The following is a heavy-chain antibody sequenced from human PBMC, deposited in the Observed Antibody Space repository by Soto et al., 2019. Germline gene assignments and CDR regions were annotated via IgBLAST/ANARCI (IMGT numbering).Heavy chain of an antibody. D-gene: IGHD2-2*01. J-gene: IGHJ5*02. CDR1: GGTFSNYA. Sequence: QVQLVQSGAEVKKPGSSVKVSCKASGGTFSNYAISWVRQAPGQGLEWMGGIIPMFGSANYAQTFQGRVTITADESTTTAYMELSSLRSEDTALYYCARGGDIVLVPTDISWFDPWGQGTLVTVSS. CDR2: IIPMFGSA. V-gene: IGHV1-69*12. CDR3: ARGGDIVLVPTDISWFDP.